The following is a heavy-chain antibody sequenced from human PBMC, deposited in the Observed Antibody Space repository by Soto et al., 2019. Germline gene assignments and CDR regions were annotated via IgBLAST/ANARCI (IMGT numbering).Heavy chain of an antibody. J-gene: IGHJ4*02. Sequence: PGGSLRLSCAASGFTFSSYGMHWVRQAPGKGLEWVAVIWYDGSNKYYADSVKGRFTISRDNSKNTLYLQMNSLRAEDTAFYYCARDLRYYYDTSGYFQDYWGQGTLVTVSS. CDR2: IWYDGSNK. CDR3: ARDLRYYYDTSGYFQDY. CDR1: GFTFSSYG. V-gene: IGHV3-33*01. D-gene: IGHD3-22*01.